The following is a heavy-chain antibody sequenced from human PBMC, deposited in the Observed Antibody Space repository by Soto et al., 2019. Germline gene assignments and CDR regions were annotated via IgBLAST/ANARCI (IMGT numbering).Heavy chain of an antibody. V-gene: IGHV1-69*06. CDR2: TIPIFGTS. Sequence: SVKVSCKASGGTFSIYGASWVRQAPGQGPEWMGGTIPIFGTSNYAQKFQGRVTINADKSTNTAYMELSSLRSEDTAVYYCARDREPVGDAFDIWGQGTMVTVSS. D-gene: IGHD1-1*01. CDR1: GGTFSIYG. CDR3: ARDREPVGDAFDI. J-gene: IGHJ3*02.